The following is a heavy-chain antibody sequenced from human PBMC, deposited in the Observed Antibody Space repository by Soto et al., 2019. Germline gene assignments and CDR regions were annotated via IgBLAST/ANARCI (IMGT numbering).Heavy chain of an antibody. CDR1: GGSITTYY. CDR3: ARLLRPSDSERYYMDV. D-gene: IGHD2-15*01. V-gene: IGHV4-59*08. CDR2: IHYSGNT. Sequence: PAETLSLTCTISGGSITTYYWSWIRQPPGKGLEWIGYIHYSGNTDYNPSLKSRLNTSVDRSKNQLTLNLSSVTAADTAVYYCARLLRPSDSERYYMDVWGTGTTVTV. J-gene: IGHJ6*03.